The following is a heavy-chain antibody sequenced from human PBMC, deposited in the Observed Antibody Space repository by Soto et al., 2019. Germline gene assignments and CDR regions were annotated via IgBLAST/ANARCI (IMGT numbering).Heavy chain of an antibody. V-gene: IGHV3-30-3*01. CDR1: GFTFSSYA. Sequence: GGSLRLSCAASGFTFSSYAMHWVRQAPGKGLEWVAVISYDGSNKYYADSVKGRFTISRDNSKNTLYLQMNSLRAEDTAVYYCASGYYDFWSGVPQADLPAEYQFAYWGQGTPVTVSS. CDR2: ISYDGSNK. D-gene: IGHD3-3*01. J-gene: IGHJ4*02. CDR3: ASGYYDFWSGVPQADLPAEYQFAY.